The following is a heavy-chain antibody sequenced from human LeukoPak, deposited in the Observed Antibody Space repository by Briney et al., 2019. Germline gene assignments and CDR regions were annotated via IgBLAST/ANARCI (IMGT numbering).Heavy chain of an antibody. V-gene: IGHV1-2*02. J-gene: IGHJ4*01. CDR1: GYTFTEHF. CDR3: ARDLRPANL. CDR2: IHPASANT. D-gene: IGHD1-7*01. Sequence: AASVKVSCKASGYTFTEHFIHWVRQAPGQGLQYMGWIHPASANTVYAQMFHGRVTLTRDTPATTTYMELSGLRSDDTAVYYCARDLRPANLWGQGTLVTVSS.